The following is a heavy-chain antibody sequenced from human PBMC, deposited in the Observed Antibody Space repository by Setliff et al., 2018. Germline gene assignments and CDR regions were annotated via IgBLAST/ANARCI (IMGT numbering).Heavy chain of an antibody. CDR1: GSTLTELT. J-gene: IGHJ4*01. D-gene: IGHD3-22*01. CDR3: ATKDYDTSGYYRPFGF. V-gene: IGHV1-24*01. CDR2: FNPEDDEI. Sequence: ASVKVSCKVSGSTLTELTMYWVRQAPGKGLEWMGSFNPEDDEIIYAQKFLGRVTMTEDTSTDTAYMELSNLRSEDTAVYYCATKDYDTSGYYRPFGFWGQGTLVTVSS.